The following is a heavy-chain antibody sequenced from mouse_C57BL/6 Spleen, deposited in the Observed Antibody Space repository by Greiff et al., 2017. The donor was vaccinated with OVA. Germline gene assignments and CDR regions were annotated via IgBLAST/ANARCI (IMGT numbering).Heavy chain of an antibody. CDR1: GYAFSSSW. Sequence: VKLMESGPELVKPGASVKISCKASGYAFSSSWMNWVKQRPGKGLEWIGRIYPGDGDTNYNGKFKGKATLTADKSSSTAYMQLSSLTSEDSAVYFCAREGDYGSSYWFAYWGQGTLVTVSA. J-gene: IGHJ3*01. CDR2: IYPGDGDT. CDR3: AREGDYGSSYWFAY. D-gene: IGHD1-1*01. V-gene: IGHV1-82*01.